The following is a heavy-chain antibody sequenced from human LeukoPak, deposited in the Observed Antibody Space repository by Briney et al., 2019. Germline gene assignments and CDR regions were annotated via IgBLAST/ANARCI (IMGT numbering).Heavy chain of an antibody. D-gene: IGHD4-17*01. V-gene: IGHV4-34*01. J-gene: IGHJ4*02. CDR2: INHSGST. Sequence: SETPSLTCAVYGGSFSGYYWSWIRQPPGKGLEWIGEINHSGSTNYNPSLKSRVTISVDTSKNQFSLKLSSVTAADTAVYYCAKDSTNYADYARPDVWGQGTLVTVSS. CDR1: GGSFSGYY. CDR3: AKDSTNYADYARPDV.